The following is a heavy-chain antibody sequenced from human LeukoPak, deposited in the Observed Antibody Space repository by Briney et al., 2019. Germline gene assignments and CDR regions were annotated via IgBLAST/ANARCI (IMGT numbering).Heavy chain of an antibody. V-gene: IGHV1-46*01. CDR3: ARDRDFGELFIDY. Sequence: ASVKVSCKASGYTFTSYYMHWVRQAPGEGLEWMGIINPTGGSTSYAQKFQGRVTMTRDTSISTAYMELSRLRSDDTAVYYCARDRDFGELFIDYWGQGTLVTVSS. J-gene: IGHJ4*02. CDR1: GYTFTSYY. D-gene: IGHD3-10*01. CDR2: INPTGGST.